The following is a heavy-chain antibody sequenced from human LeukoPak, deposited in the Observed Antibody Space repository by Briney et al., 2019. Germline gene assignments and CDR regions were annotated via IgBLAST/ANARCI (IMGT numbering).Heavy chain of an antibody. CDR1: GYTFTGYY. CDR3: ATLTYYYDSSRDY. V-gene: IGHV1-24*01. Sequence: ASVKVSCKASGYTFTGYYMHWVRQAPGKGLEWMGGFDPEDGETIYAQKFQGRVTMTEDTSTDTAYMELSSLRSEDTAVYYCATLTYYYDSSRDYWGQGTLVTVSS. D-gene: IGHD3-22*01. CDR2: FDPEDGET. J-gene: IGHJ4*02.